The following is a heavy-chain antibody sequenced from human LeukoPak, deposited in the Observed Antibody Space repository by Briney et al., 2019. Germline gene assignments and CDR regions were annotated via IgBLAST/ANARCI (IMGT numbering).Heavy chain of an antibody. D-gene: IGHD6-13*01. J-gene: IGHJ4*02. CDR3: AKDVGRYSSSWYYFDY. CDR2: ISGSGGST. V-gene: IGHV3-23*01. CDR1: GFTFSSYA. Sequence: PGGSLRLSCAAPGFTFSSYAMSWVRQAPGKGLEWVSPISGSGGSTYYADSVKGRFTISRDNSKNTLYLQMNSLRAEDTAVYYCAKDVGRYSSSWYYFDYWGQGTLVTVSS.